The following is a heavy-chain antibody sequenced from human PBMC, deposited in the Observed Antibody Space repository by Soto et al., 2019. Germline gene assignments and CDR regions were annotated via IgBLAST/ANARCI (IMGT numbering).Heavy chain of an antibody. V-gene: IGHV5-10-1*01. Sequence: PGESLKISCKGSGYSFTSYWISWVRQMPGKGLEWMGRIDPSDSYTNYSPSFQGHVTISADKSISTAYLQWSSLKASDTAMYYCATRGIAAAPHYYYYGMDVWGQGTTVTVSS. CDR1: GYSFTSYW. CDR2: IDPSDSYT. CDR3: ATRGIAAAPHYYYYGMDV. D-gene: IGHD6-13*01. J-gene: IGHJ6*02.